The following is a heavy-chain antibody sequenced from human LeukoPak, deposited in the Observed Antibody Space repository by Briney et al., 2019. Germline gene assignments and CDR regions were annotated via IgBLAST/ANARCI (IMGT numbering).Heavy chain of an antibody. CDR2: IYSGGRT. Sequence: GGSLTLSCAASGFTVSSNYMSWVRQAPGKGLEWVSNIYSGGRTHYADSVRGRFTVSRDNSKNTLYLQMNSLRTEDTAVYYCARERHGRLVHWGQGTLVTVSS. CDR1: GFTVSSNY. D-gene: IGHD6-25*01. V-gene: IGHV3-66*02. CDR3: ARERHGRLVH. J-gene: IGHJ4*02.